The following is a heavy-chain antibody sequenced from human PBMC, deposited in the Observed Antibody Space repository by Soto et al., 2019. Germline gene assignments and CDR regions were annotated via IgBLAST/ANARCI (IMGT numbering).Heavy chain of an antibody. CDR3: ARESRYSGKEGAFDI. CDR2: ISSSSSTI. V-gene: IGHV3-48*02. CDR1: GFTFSSYS. J-gene: IGHJ3*02. D-gene: IGHD1-26*01. Sequence: GGSLRLSWAASGFTFSSYSMHWVRQATGKGLEWVSYISSSSSTIYYADSVRGRFTISRDNAKNSLYLQMNSLRDEDTAVYYCARESRYSGKEGAFDILGQGTMVPVSS.